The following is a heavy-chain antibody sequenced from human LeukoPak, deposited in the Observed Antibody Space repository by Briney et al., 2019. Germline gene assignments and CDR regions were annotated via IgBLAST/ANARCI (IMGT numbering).Heavy chain of an antibody. CDR3: ARSIGPAAEDC. V-gene: IGHV1-2*02. CDR1: GYTFIEYY. Sequence: ASVKVSCKASGYTFIEYYMHWVRQAPGQGLECMGWINVKSGGTNYAQKFQGRVTMARDTSISTGYMELSRLTSDDTALYYCARSIGPAAEDCWGQGTLVTVSS. CDR2: INVKSGGT. D-gene: IGHD6-13*01. J-gene: IGHJ4*02.